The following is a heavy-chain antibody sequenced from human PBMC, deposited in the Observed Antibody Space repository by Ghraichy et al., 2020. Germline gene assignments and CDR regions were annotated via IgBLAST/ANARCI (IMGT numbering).Heavy chain of an antibody. V-gene: IGHV3-30-3*01. Sequence: GGSPRLSCAASGFTFSSYAMHWVRQAPGKGLEWVAVISYDGSNKYYADSVKGRFTISRDNSKNTLYLQMNSLRAEDTAVYYCARDPKTSSWFRYYYGMDVWGQGTTVTVSS. CDR3: ARDPKTSSWFRYYYGMDV. D-gene: IGHD6-13*01. CDR2: ISYDGSNK. CDR1: GFTFSSYA. J-gene: IGHJ6*02.